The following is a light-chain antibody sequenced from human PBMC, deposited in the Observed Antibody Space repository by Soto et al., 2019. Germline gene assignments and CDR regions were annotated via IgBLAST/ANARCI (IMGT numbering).Light chain of an antibody. V-gene: IGKV3D-15*01. CDR3: QQGNTWPWT. J-gene: IGKJ1*01. Sequence: EIVMTQSPATLSVSPGERATLSCRASQSVSSNLAWYQQKPGQAPSLLIYDISARATGIPGRFSGSGSGTDFTLIISSLEPEDFAFYYCQQGNTWPWTFGQGTKV. CDR1: QSVSSN. CDR2: DIS.